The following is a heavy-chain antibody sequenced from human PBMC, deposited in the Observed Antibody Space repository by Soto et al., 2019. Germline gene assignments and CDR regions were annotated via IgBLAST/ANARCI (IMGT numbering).Heavy chain of an antibody. CDR3: ARVVPAYYYYGMDV. V-gene: IGHV4-31*03. J-gene: IGHJ6*04. CDR2: IYYSGST. Sequence: SETLSLTCTVSGGSISSGGYYWSWIRQHPGKGLEWIGYIYYSGSTYYNPSLKSRVTISVDTSKNQFSLKLSSVTAADTAVYYCARVVPAYYYYGMDVWGKGTTVTVSS. CDR1: GGSISSGGYY.